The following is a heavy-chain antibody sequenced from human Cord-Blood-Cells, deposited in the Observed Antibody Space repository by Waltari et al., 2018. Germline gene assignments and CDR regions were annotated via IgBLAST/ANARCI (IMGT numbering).Heavy chain of an antibody. CDR2: IWYDGSNK. Sequence: QVQLVESGGGVVQPGRSLRLSWAASGFTFSSYGLHWVRQAPGKGLEWVAVIWYDGSNKYYADSVKGRFTISRDNSKNTLYLQMNSLRAEDTAVYYCARAEAGYWYFDLWGRGTLVTVSS. V-gene: IGHV3-33*01. CDR1: GFTFSSYG. CDR3: ARAEAGYWYFDL. J-gene: IGHJ2*01.